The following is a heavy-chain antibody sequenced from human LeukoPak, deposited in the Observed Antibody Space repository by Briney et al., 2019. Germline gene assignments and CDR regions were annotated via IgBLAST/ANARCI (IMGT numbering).Heavy chain of an antibody. D-gene: IGHD1-26*01. CDR2: ISAYNGNT. J-gene: IGHJ3*02. CDR3: AIDRHYEWELLRDAFDI. Sequence: ASVKVSCKASGYTFTSYGISWVRQAPGQGLEWMGWISAYNGNTNYAQKLQGRVTMTTDTSTSTAYMELRSLRSDDTAVYYCAIDRHYEWELLRDAFDIWGQGTMVTVSS. CDR1: GYTFTSYG. V-gene: IGHV1-18*01.